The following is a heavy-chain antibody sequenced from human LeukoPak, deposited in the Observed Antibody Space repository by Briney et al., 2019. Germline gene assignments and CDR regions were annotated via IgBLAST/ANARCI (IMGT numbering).Heavy chain of an antibody. V-gene: IGHV3-23*01. CDR2: ISGSGGST. Sequence: GGSLRLSCAASGFTFSSYAMSWVRQAPGKGLEWVSAISGSGGSTYYADSVKGRFTISRDNSKNTLHLQMNSLRAEDTAVYYCAKDTGIRRRSFDYWGQGTLVTVSS. CDR1: GFTFSSYA. D-gene: IGHD2-8*02. J-gene: IGHJ4*02. CDR3: AKDTGIRRRSFDY.